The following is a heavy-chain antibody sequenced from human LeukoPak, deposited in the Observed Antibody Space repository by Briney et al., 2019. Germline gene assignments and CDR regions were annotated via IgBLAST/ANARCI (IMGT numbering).Heavy chain of an antibody. J-gene: IGHJ4*02. CDR3: ARAERTSDSGSYGQAVDY. CDR1: GFTFSGSA. D-gene: IGHD1-26*01. V-gene: IGHV3-21*01. CDR2: ISSSSSYI. Sequence: PGGSLRLSCVASGFTFSGSAIHWVRQAPGKGLEWVSSISSSSSYIYYADSVKGRFTISRDNAKNSLYLQMNSLRAEDTAVYYCARAERTSDSGSYGQAVDYWGQGTLVTVSS.